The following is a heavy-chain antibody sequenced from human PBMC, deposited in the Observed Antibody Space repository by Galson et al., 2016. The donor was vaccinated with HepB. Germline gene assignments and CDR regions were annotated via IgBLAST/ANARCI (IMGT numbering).Heavy chain of an antibody. CDR1: GFTFEDYA. D-gene: IGHD3-3*01. CDR2: ISWNSRSI. J-gene: IGHJ4*02. V-gene: IGHV3-9*01. CDR3: AKSLRVLRPLND. Sequence: SLRLSCAASGFTFEDYALHWVRQTPGKGLEWVSGISWNSRSIGYADSVKGRFTVSRDNAKRSLDLQMNSLRTEDTALYFCAKSLRVLRPLNDWGQGSQVIVSA.